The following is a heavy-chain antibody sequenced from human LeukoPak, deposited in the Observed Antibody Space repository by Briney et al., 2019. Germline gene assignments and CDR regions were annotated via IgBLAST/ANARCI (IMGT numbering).Heavy chain of an antibody. D-gene: IGHD3-10*01. CDR3: ARAIVGFGELYVDY. V-gene: IGHV4-61*02. CDR2: IYTSGST. J-gene: IGHJ4*02. Sequence: SQTLSLTCTVSGGSISSGSYYWSWIRQPAGKGLEWIWRIYTSGSTNYNPSLKSRVNISVDTSKNQFSLKLSSVTAADTAVYYCARAIVGFGELYVDYWGQGTLVTVSS. CDR1: GGSISSGSYY.